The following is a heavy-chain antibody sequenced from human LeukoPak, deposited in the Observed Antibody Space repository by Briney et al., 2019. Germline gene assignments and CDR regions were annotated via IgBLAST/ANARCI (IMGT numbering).Heavy chain of an antibody. CDR1: GFTFSSYG. CDR3: AKDEDSSGYDAFDI. V-gene: IGHV3-9*01. Sequence: PGGSLRLSCAASGFTFSSYGMHWVRQAPGKGLEWVSGISWNSGSIGYADSVKGRFTISRDNAKNSLYLQMNSLRAEDTALYYCAKDEDSSGYDAFDIWGQGTMVTVSS. D-gene: IGHD3-22*01. CDR2: ISWNSGSI. J-gene: IGHJ3*02.